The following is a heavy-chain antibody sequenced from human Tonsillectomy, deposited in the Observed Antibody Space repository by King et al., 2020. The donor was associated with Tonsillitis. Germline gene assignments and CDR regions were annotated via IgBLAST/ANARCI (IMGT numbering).Heavy chain of an antibody. CDR2: ISFSSSYI. CDR1: GFTFSSYS. CDR3: ASGIAVPDPFQY. J-gene: IGHJ4*02. D-gene: IGHD6-19*01. Sequence: VQLVESGGGLVKPGVSLRLSCAGSGFTFSSYSMNWVRQAPGKGLEWVSSISFSSSYIFYADSVKGRFTISRDNAKNSLFLQMNSLRAEDTAVYYCASGIAVPDPFQYWGQGTLVTVSS. V-gene: IGHV3-21*01.